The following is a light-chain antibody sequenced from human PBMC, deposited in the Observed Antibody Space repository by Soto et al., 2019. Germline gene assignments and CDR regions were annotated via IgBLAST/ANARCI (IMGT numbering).Light chain of an antibody. CDR1: QSVLYSSNNKNY. V-gene: IGKV4-1*01. CDR3: QQYYTWPRT. CDR2: WAS. Sequence: DIVMTQSPDSLAVSLGERATINCKSSQSVLYSSNNKNYLAWYQQKPGQPPKLLIYWASTRESGVPDRFSGSGSGTEFTLTISSLQSEDFAVYYCQQYYTWPRTFGQGTKVDIK. J-gene: IGKJ1*01.